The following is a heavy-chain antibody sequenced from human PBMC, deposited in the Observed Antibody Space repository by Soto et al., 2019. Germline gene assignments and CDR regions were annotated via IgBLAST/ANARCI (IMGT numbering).Heavy chain of an antibody. V-gene: IGHV1-3*01. D-gene: IGHD5-12*01. Sequence: QVQLVQSGAEVKKPGASVKVSCKASGYTFTSYAMHWVRQAPGQRLEWMGWINAGNGNTKYSQKLQGRVTMTTDTSTSTAYMELRRLRSDDTAVYYCARGDGYNFDYFDYWGQGTLVTVSS. CDR2: INAGNGNT. J-gene: IGHJ4*02. CDR3: ARGDGYNFDYFDY. CDR1: GYTFTSYA.